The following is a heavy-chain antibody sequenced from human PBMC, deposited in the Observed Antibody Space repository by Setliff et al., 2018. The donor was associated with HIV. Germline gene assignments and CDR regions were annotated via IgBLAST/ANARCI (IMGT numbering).Heavy chain of an antibody. Sequence: PSETLSLTCAVFGGSFSDFYWSWIRQPPGKGLEWIGEISYSGGTVYNPSLKSRVTMSVDASKNLVSLNLNSVTAADTAIYYCARGVARQVVIDRWFDPWGQGTPVTVSS. V-gene: IGHV4-34*01. CDR2: ISYSGGT. CDR3: ARGVARQVVIDRWFDP. D-gene: IGHD2-21*01. J-gene: IGHJ5*02. CDR1: GGSFSDFY.